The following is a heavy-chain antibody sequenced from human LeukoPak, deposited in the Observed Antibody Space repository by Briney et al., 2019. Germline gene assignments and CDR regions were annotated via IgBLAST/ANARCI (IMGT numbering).Heavy chain of an antibody. CDR3: ARESHYDSSGTLAFDY. J-gene: IGHJ4*02. V-gene: IGHV3-33*08. CDR1: GFTFSSYA. CDR2: IWYDGSNK. Sequence: GGSLRLSCAASGFTFSSYAMHWVRQAPGKGLEWVAVIWYDGSNKYYADSVKGRFTISRDNSKNTLYLQMNSLRAEDTAVYYCARESHYDSSGTLAFDYWGQGTLVTVSS. D-gene: IGHD3-22*01.